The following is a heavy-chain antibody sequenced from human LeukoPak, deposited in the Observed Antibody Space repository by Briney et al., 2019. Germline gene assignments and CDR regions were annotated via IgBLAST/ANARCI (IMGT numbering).Heavy chain of an antibody. CDR3: AKRSAAGTVGYFDY. V-gene: IGHV3-30*04. Sequence: HPGGSLRLSCAASGFTFSSYAMHWVRQAPGKGLEWVAVISYDGSNKYYADSVKGRFTISRDNSKNTLYLQMNSLRAEDTAVYYCAKRSAAGTVGYFDYWGQGTLVTVSS. CDR1: GFTFSSYA. CDR2: ISYDGSNK. J-gene: IGHJ4*02. D-gene: IGHD6-13*01.